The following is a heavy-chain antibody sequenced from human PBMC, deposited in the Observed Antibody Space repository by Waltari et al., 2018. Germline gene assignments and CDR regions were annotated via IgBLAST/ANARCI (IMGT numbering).Heavy chain of an antibody. Sequence: QLQLQESGPGLVKPSETLSLTCTVSGDSIVSFTYYWAWIRQPPGRGPEWFGTISTAGNTYYNPSLKSRVTLSVDTSKNQFSLKLNSVTAADTAVYFCARRIWTQKYFDYWGQGTLLIVSS. J-gene: IGHJ4*02. D-gene: IGHD3-3*01. CDR1: GDSIVSFTYY. CDR3: ARRIWTQKYFDY. CDR2: ISTAGNT. V-gene: IGHV4-39*01.